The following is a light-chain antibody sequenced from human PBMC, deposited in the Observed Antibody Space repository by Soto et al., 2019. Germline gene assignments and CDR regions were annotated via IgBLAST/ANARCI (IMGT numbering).Light chain of an antibody. CDR2: QAS. CDR3: QQYDDYWT. J-gene: IGKJ1*01. Sequence: DTQMTQSPSTLSASVGDRVTITCRASQSLNIWLAWYQQKPGRAPKLLIYQASTLASGVPSRFSGSGSGSEFTLTIRTLQPDDFATYYCQQYDDYWTFGQGTKV. CDR1: QSLNIW. V-gene: IGKV1-5*03.